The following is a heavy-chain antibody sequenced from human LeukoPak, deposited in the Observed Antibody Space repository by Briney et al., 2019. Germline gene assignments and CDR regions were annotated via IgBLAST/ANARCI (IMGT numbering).Heavy chain of an antibody. D-gene: IGHD3-22*01. CDR1: GLTFSSYE. J-gene: IGHJ4*02. V-gene: IGHV3-48*03. CDR2: ISSSGSTI. CDR3: ASGDYYYDSSGYSMQYYFDY. Sequence: GGSLRLSCAASGLTFSSYEMNWVRQAPGKGLEWVSYISSSGSTIYYADSVKGRFTISRDNAKNSLYLQMNSLRAEDTAVYYCASGDYYYDSSGYSMQYYFDYWGQGTLVIVSS.